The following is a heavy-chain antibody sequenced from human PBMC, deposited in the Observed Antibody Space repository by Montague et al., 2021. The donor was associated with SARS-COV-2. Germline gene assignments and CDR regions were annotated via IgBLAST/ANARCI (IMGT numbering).Heavy chain of an antibody. CDR2: ISSSGGGSTK. Sequence: SLSLSWAASGFIFSSYEMNWVRQAPGKGLEWISCISSSGGGSTKHYTDSVKGRFTISRDNAKNSLYLQMNSLRVEDTAIYYCARDRDWDDWCGMDVWGQGTTVTVSS. CDR1: GFIFSSYE. CDR3: ARDRDWDDWCGMDV. V-gene: IGHV3-48*03. D-gene: IGHD2-21*01. J-gene: IGHJ6*02.